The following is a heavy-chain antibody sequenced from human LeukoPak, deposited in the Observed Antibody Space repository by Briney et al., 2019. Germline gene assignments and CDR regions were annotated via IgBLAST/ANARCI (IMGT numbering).Heavy chain of an antibody. D-gene: IGHD6-13*01. V-gene: IGHV1-2*02. J-gene: IGHJ5*02. Sequence: GASVKVSCKASGYTFTVYYMHWVRQAPGQGLEWMGWINPNSGGTNYAQKFQGRVTMTRDTSISTAYMELSRLRSDDTAVYYCARASSSWYSSYNWFDPWGQGTLVTVSS. CDR1: GYTFTVYY. CDR3: ARASSSWYSSYNWFDP. CDR2: INPNSGGT.